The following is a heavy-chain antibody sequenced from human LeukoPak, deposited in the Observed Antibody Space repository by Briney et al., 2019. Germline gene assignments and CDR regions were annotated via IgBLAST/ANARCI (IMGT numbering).Heavy chain of an antibody. V-gene: IGHV4-30-4*07. D-gene: IGHD3-10*01. CDR2: IYYSGST. CDR3: ARQGVRGVIITWGFDP. Sequence: TLSLTCAVSGGSISSGGYSWSWIRQPPGKGLEWIGYIYYSGSTYYNPSLKSRVTISVDTSKNQFSLKLSSVTAADTAVYYCARQGVRGVIITWGFDPWGQGTLVTVSS. CDR1: GGSISSGGYS. J-gene: IGHJ5*02.